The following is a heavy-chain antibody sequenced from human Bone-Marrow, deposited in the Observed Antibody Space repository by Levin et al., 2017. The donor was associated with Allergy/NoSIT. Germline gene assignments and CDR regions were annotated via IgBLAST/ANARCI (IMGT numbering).Heavy chain of an antibody. D-gene: IGHD4-17*01. V-gene: IGHV3-48*02. CDR1: EFIFSSYT. CDR3: ARHDYGDNFFDY. CDR2: ISTSGDTK. J-gene: IGHJ4*02. Sequence: GGSLRLSCSGSEFIFSSYTMTWVRQAPGKGLEWISDISTSGDTKNYADSVKGRFTVSRDNAKNSLFLQMNSLRDEDTGVYYCARHDYGDNFFDYWGQGTLVTVSS.